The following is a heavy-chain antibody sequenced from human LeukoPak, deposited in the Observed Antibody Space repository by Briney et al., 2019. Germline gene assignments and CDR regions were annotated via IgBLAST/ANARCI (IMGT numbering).Heavy chain of an antibody. CDR1: GFTVSSNY. Sequence: GGSLRLSCAASGFTVSSNYMSWVCQAPGKGLEWVSVIYSGGRTYYADSVKGRFTISRDNSKNTLYLQMNSLRAEDTAVYYCARASLEWLLTYYYYYGMDVWGQGTTVTVSS. CDR2: IYSGGRT. V-gene: IGHV3-53*01. J-gene: IGHJ6*02. CDR3: ARASLEWLLTYYYYYGMDV. D-gene: IGHD3-3*01.